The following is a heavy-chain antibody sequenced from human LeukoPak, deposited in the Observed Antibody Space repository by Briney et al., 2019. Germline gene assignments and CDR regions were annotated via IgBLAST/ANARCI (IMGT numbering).Heavy chain of an antibody. V-gene: IGHV4-31*03. Sequence: SETLSLTCTVSGGSISSGGYYWSWIRQHPGKGLEWIGYIYYSGSTYYNPSLKSRVTISVDTSKNQFSLKLSSVTAADTAVYYCARGRTGRYYYGSSSYFDYWGQGALVTVSS. CDR1: GGSISSGGYY. J-gene: IGHJ4*02. CDR3: ARGRTGRYYYGSSSYFDY. D-gene: IGHD3-10*01. CDR2: IYYSGST.